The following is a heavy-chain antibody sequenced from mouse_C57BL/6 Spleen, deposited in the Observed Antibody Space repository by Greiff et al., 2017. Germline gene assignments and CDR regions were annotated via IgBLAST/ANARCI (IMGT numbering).Heavy chain of an antibody. Sequence: VQLVESGAELARPGASVKLSCKASGYTFTSYGISWVKQRAGQGLEWIGEIYPRSGNTYYNEKFKGKATLTADKSSSTAYMELRSLTSEDSAVYFCARWRDRDAMDYWGQGTSVTVSS. J-gene: IGHJ4*01. V-gene: IGHV1-81*01. D-gene: IGHD3-3*01. CDR2: IYPRSGNT. CDR1: GYTFTSYG. CDR3: ARWRDRDAMDY.